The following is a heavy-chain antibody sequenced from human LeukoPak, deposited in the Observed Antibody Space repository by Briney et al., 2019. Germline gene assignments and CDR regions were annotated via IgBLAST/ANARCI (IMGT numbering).Heavy chain of an antibody. D-gene: IGHD6-13*01. V-gene: IGHV4-59*01. CDR2: IYYSGST. J-gene: IGHJ4*02. CDR1: GGSISSYY. CDR3: ARSSGWYYFDY. Sequence: PSETLSLTCAVSGGSISSYYWSWIRQPPGKGLEWIGYIYYSGSTNYNPSLKSRVTISVDTSKNQFSLKLSSVTAADTAVYYCARSSGWYYFDYWGQGTLVAVSS.